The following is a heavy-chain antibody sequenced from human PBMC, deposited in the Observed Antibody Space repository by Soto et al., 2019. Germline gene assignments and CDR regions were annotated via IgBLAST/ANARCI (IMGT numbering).Heavy chain of an antibody. J-gene: IGHJ4*02. CDR2: ITGGGDNT. Sequence: EVQLLESGGDLVQPGGSLRLSCAASGFTFTSYAMSWIRQAPGKGLEWVSAITGGGDNTYYADSVKGRFTISRVNSKNTLYLQMNSLRAEDTDFYYCTQDGGSRDCVTVNWGQGTLVTVSS. V-gene: IGHV3-23*01. D-gene: IGHD2-21*02. CDR1: GFTFTSYA. CDR3: TQDGGSRDCVTVN.